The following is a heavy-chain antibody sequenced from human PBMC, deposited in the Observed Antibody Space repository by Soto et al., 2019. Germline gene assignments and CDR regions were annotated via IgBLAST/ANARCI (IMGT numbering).Heavy chain of an antibody. Sequence: GASVKVSCKASGGTFSSYAISWVRQAPGQGLEWMGIIIPSGGSTSYAQKFQGRVTMTRDTSTSTVYMELSSLRSEDTAVYYCARAGGREAARRFAAFDIWGQGTMVTVSS. CDR2: IIPSGGST. CDR1: GGTFSSYA. CDR3: ARAGGREAARRFAAFDI. J-gene: IGHJ3*02. D-gene: IGHD6-6*01. V-gene: IGHV1-46*01.